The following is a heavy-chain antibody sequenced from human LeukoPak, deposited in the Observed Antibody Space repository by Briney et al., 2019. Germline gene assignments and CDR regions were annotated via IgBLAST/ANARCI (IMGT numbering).Heavy chain of an antibody. CDR2: LYSGGIT. CDR1: GFTVGTSY. Sequence: PGGSLRLSCAASGFTVGTSYMSWVRQAPGKGLEWVAVLYSGGITYYADSVKGRFTISRDDSNNTLSLQMNSLRAEDTAVYYCARRKYFYDSSNPWGQGTLVTVSS. J-gene: IGHJ5*02. CDR3: ARRKYFYDSSNP. D-gene: IGHD3-22*01. V-gene: IGHV3-66*01.